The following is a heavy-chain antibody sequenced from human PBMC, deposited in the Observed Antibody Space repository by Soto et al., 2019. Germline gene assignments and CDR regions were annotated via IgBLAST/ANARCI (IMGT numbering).Heavy chain of an antibody. J-gene: IGHJ4*02. CDR1: GFTFSSYE. Sequence: GGSLRLSCAASGFTFSSYEMNWVRQAPGKGLKWVSYISSSGSTIYYADSVKGRFTISRDNAKNSLYLQMNSLRAEDTAVYYCARELWELAVDYWGQGTLVTVSS. CDR3: ARELWELAVDY. D-gene: IGHD1-26*01. V-gene: IGHV3-48*03. CDR2: ISSSGSTI.